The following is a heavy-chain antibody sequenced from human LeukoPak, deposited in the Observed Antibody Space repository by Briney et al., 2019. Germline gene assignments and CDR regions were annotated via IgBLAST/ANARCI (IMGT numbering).Heavy chain of an antibody. D-gene: IGHD3-16*01. V-gene: IGHV3-15*01. CDR1: GITFSNTW. CDR3: SIDSLLLNY. J-gene: IGHJ4*02. Sequence: GGSLRLSCAASGITFSNTWMSWVRQAPGKGLEWVGRIKSKTNGETTGYAAPVKGRFTISRDDLKSTVYLQMNSLKTEDTAVYYCSIDSLLLNYWGQGTLVTVSS. CDR2: IKSKTNGETT.